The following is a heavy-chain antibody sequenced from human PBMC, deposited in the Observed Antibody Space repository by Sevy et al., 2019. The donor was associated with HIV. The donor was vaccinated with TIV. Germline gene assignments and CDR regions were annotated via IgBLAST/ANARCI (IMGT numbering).Heavy chain of an antibody. CDR1: GCSISAYH. CDR3: ARAPPVRSGDDSLNWFAP. Sequence: SETLSLTCTVSGCSISAYHWSWIRQPPGKGLEWIGYIHYTGSTKYNPSLESRVTISVDTSKNQFSLKLSSVTAADTAVYYCARAPPVRSGDDSLNWFAPWGQGTLVTVSS. D-gene: IGHD5-12*01. J-gene: IGHJ5*02. V-gene: IGHV4-59*01. CDR2: IHYTGST.